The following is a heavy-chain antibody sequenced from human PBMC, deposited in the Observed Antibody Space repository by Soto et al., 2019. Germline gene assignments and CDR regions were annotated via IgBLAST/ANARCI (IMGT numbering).Heavy chain of an antibody. J-gene: IGHJ4*02. Sequence: PSLTCTVSGGSISSGDYYWSWIRQPPGKGLEWIGYTYKSGGTYYNPSFRSRVAMSVDTPKNQFSLRLSSVTEADTAIYYCAREDTAMVDYWGQGTLATVSS. CDR2: TYKSGGT. CDR1: GGSISSGDYY. D-gene: IGHD5-18*01. V-gene: IGHV4-30-4*02. CDR3: AREDTAMVDY.